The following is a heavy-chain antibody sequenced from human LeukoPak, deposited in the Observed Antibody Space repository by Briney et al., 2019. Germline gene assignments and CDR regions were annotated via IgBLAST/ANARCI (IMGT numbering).Heavy chain of an antibody. CDR1: GGTFSSYA. V-gene: IGHV1-69*04. J-gene: IGHJ5*02. CDR3: ARSTGSGSYNWFDP. D-gene: IGHD3-10*01. CDR2: IIPILGIA. Sequence: ASVKVSCKASGGTFSSYAISWVRQAPGQGLEWMGRIIPILGIANYAQKFQGRVTITADKSTSTAYMELSSLRSEDTAVYYCARSTGSGSYNWFDPWGQGTLVTVSS.